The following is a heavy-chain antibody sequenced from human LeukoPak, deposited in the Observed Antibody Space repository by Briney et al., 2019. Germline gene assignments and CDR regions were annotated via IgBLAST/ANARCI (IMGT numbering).Heavy chain of an antibody. CDR1: GYSFTSHY. CDR3: ARDNSVGDIAWWFDP. CDR2: INPSGSST. V-gene: IGHV1-46*01. Sequence: GASVKVSCKASGYSFTSHYMHWVRQAPGQGLEWMGRINPSGSSTPYAQKFQGRVTMTRDMSTTTDYMELSSLRSEDTAVYYCARDNSVGDIAWWFDPWGQGTLVTVSS. D-gene: IGHD3-16*02. J-gene: IGHJ5*02.